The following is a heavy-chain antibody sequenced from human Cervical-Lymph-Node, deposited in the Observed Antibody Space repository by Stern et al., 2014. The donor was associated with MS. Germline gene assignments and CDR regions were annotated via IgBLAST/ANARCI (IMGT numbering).Heavy chain of an antibody. D-gene: IGHD6-13*01. J-gene: IGHJ5*02. Sequence: QVQLVQSGAEVTKPGSSVKVSCKASGGTFSKFPSSWVRQAPGQGLEWMGGIFPVFGTQTYAQECRGRVTFTADVSTSTVYMELSSLRSDDTAVYYCALSSETSDRWYSLGYDLWGQGTLVTVSS. CDR2: IFPVFGTQ. CDR3: ALSSETSDRWYSLGYDL. CDR1: GGTFSKFP. V-gene: IGHV1-69*12.